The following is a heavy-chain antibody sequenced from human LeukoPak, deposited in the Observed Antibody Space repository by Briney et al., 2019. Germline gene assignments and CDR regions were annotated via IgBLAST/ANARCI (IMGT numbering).Heavy chain of an antibody. D-gene: IGHD6-19*01. CDR1: GFTFSSYG. CDR2: IWYDGSNK. V-gene: IGHV3-33*01. J-gene: IGHJ4*02. CDR3: AREGSGWDRGFDY. Sequence: GGSLRLSCAASGFTFSSYGMRWVRQAPVKGLEWVAVIWYDGSNKYYADSVKGRFTISRDNSKNTLYLQMNSLRAEDTAVYYCAREGSGWDRGFDYWGQGTLVTVSS.